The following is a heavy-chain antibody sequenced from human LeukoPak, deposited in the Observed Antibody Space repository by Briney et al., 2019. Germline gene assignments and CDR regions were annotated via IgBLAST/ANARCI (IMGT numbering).Heavy chain of an antibody. J-gene: IGHJ5*02. CDR3: ARGYSSRLYNWLDP. V-gene: IGHV3-74*01. CDR1: GFTFSSYW. D-gene: IGHD6-13*01. Sequence: GGSLRLSCAASGFTFSSYWMHWVRQAPGKRLVWVSRISYDGGDPSYADSAKGRFTISRDNAKNTLYLQMNSLTAEDTAVYYCARGYSSRLYNWLDPWGQGTLVTVSS. CDR2: ISYDGGDP.